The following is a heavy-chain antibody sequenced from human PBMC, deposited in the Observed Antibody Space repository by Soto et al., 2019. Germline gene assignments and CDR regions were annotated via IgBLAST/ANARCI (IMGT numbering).Heavy chain of an antibody. D-gene: IGHD2-2*01. CDR3: ARGPYCISTSCYDWFDP. Sequence: EVQLVESGGGLVQPGGCLRVSCAASGFTFSSYWMHWVRQAPGKGLVWVSRISSDGSSTTYADSVKGRFTISRDNAKNTLYMKMDSLRAEDTGVYYCARGPYCISTSCYDWFDPWGQGTLVTVSS. J-gene: IGHJ5*02. CDR2: ISSDGSST. CDR1: GFTFSSYW. V-gene: IGHV3-74*01.